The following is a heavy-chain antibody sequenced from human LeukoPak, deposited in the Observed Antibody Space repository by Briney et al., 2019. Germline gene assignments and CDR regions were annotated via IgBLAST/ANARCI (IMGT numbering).Heavy chain of an antibody. J-gene: IGHJ4*02. CDR1: GYTFTGYY. CDR3: ARDFNDLAPFDY. D-gene: IGHD1-1*01. CDR2: ISAYNGNT. V-gene: IGHV1-18*04. Sequence: EASVKVSCKASGYTFTGYYMHWVRQAPGQGLEWMGWISAYNGNTNYAQKLQGRVTMTTDTSTSTAYMELRSLRSDDTAVYYCARDFNDLAPFDYWGQGTLVTVSS.